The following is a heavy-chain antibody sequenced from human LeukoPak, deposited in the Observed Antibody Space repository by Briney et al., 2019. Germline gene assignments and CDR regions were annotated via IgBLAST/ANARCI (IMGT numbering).Heavy chain of an antibody. Sequence: GGSLRLSCAVYGITLSNYGMSWVRQAPGKGLEWVARISDNGGSTNYADSVKGRFTISRDNPKNTLYLQMSSLRAEDTAVYFCAKRGVVIRVILVGFHKEAYYFDSWGQGALVTVSS. V-gene: IGHV3-23*01. J-gene: IGHJ4*02. CDR2: ISDNGGST. CDR1: GITLSNYG. CDR3: AKRGVVIRVILVGFHKEAYYFDS. D-gene: IGHD3-22*01.